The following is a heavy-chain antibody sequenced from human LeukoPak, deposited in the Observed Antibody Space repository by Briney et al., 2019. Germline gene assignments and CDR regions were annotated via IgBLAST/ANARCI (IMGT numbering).Heavy chain of an antibody. V-gene: IGHV4-4*07. J-gene: IGHJ3*02. CDR3: ARGRYCSADICSGGDAFDI. D-gene: IGHD2-15*01. CDR1: GGSINNYY. CDR2: IYTRGST. Sequence: SETLSLTCTVSGGSINNYYWSWIRQPAGKGLEWIGRIYTRGSTNYNPSLKSRVTKSVDTSKNQFSLKLSSVTAADTAVYYCARGRYCSADICSGGDAFDIWGQGTMVSVSS.